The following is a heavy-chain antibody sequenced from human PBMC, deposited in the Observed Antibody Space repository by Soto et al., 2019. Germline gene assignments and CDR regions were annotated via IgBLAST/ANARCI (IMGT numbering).Heavy chain of an antibody. D-gene: IGHD4-17*01. J-gene: IGHJ5*02. CDR1: GRSISEINSY. CDR2: IHHTGST. Sequence: SETLSLTCSVSGRSISEINSYWGWIRQTPGEGLEWIGTIHHTGSTYYNPSLKSRVIISLDTSKNQFSLKLSSVTAADTALYYCARPEGAYGSGYTCFDPWGQGTLVTVSS. CDR3: ARPEGAYGSGYTCFDP. V-gene: IGHV4-39*01.